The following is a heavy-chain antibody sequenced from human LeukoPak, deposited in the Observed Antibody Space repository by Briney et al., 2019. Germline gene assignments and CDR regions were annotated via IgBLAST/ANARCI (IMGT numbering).Heavy chain of an antibody. J-gene: IGHJ4*02. D-gene: IGHD3-10*01. V-gene: IGHV4-39*07. Sequence: SETLSLTCTVSGGSISSSSNYWGWHRQPPGKGLEWIGSIYYSGSTYYNPSLKRRVTISVDTSKNQFSLKLSSVTAADTAVYYCARDGSGSYYRERLEVVFDYWGQGTLVTVSS. CDR2: IYYSGST. CDR1: GGSISSSSNY. CDR3: ARDGSGSYYRERLEVVFDY.